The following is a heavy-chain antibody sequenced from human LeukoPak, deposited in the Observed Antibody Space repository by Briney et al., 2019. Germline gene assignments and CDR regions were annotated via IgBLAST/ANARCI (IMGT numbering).Heavy chain of an antibody. D-gene: IGHD3-10*01. V-gene: IGHV3-30*07. J-gene: IGHJ4*02. CDR1: GVPFNAYA. Sequence: PGGSLTLSCAASGVPFNAYALHWVRQAPGKGLECVAAISYDGRKTHYADSVKGRFTISRGNSKNTLYLQMNSLRAEDTAVYYCAKSPYYGSGSYYHYWGQGTLVTVSS. CDR3: AKSPYYGSGSYYHY. CDR2: ISYDGRKT.